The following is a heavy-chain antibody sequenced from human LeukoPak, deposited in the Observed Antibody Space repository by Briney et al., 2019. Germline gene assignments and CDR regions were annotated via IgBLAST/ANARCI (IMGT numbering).Heavy chain of an antibody. CDR1: GGSIRSYY. J-gene: IGHJ5*02. CDR3: ARHAAVEGSSGWSPLWWFDP. CDR2: MHHSGST. Sequence: PSETLSLTCTVSGGSIRSYYWSWIRQPPGKGLEWIGYMHHSGSTEHNPYLKSRVTISVDTSKSQFSLKLSSVTAADTAVYYCARHAAVEGSSGWSPLWWFDPWGQGTLVTVSS. V-gene: IGHV4-59*08. D-gene: IGHD6-19*01.